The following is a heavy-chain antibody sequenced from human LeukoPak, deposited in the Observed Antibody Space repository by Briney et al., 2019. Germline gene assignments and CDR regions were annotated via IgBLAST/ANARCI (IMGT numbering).Heavy chain of an antibody. CDR3: ARRWGNIVGVTYEY. Sequence: PSETLSLTCTISGSSITSVSHYWGRIRQPPGKGLEWIGDIYYTGSTYYSPSLRSRVTMSVHTSENQFSLRLNSVTAVATAVYYCARRWGNIVGVTYEYWGQGTLVTVSS. J-gene: IGHJ4*02. CDR2: IYYTGST. CDR1: GSSITSVSHY. V-gene: IGHV4-39*01. D-gene: IGHD3-16*01.